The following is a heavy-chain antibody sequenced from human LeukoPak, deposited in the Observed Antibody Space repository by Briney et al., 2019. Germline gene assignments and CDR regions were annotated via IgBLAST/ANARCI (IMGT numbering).Heavy chain of an antibody. J-gene: IGHJ4*02. CDR1: GFTSSSYA. CDR3: ARAPSSSANYFDY. D-gene: IGHD6-6*01. Sequence: PGGSLRLSCAASGFTSSSYAMHWVRQAPGKGLEWVAVISYDGSNKYYADSVKGRFTISRDNSKNTLYLQMNSLRAEDTAVYYCARAPSSSANYFDYWGQGTLVTVSS. CDR2: ISYDGSNK. V-gene: IGHV3-30-3*01.